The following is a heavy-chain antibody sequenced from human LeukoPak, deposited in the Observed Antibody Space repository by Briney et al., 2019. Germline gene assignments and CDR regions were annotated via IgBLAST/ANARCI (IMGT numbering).Heavy chain of an antibody. CDR2: IWYDGSNK. J-gene: IGHJ6*02. D-gene: IGHD6-19*01. CDR3: ANRGCYEANYYYYGMDV. Sequence: GGSLRLSCAASGFTFSSYGMHWVRQAPGKGLEWVAVIWYDGSNKYYADSVKGRFTISRDNSKNTLYLQMNSLRAEDTAVYYCANRGCYEANYYYYGMDVWGQGTTVIVSS. V-gene: IGHV3-30*02. CDR1: GFTFSSYG.